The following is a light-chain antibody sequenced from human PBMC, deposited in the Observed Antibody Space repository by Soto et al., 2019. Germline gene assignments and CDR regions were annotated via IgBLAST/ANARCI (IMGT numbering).Light chain of an antibody. CDR2: WAS. CDR3: QQYYTTPPIT. J-gene: IGKJ5*01. Sequence: DIVMTQSPDSLAVSLGERATINCKSSQSVLYSSNNKNYLAWYQQKPGQPPKLLISWASTRESGVPDRFSGSGSGTHFTLTISSPQAEDAAVYYCQQYYTTPPITFGQGTRLEIK. CDR1: QSVLYSSNNKNY. V-gene: IGKV4-1*01.